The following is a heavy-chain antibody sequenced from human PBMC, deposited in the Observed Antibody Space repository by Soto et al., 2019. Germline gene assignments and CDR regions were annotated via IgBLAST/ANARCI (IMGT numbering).Heavy chain of an antibody. D-gene: IGHD3-22*01. J-gene: IGHJ4*01. CDR3: TTDSYSTMIEVRFDY. CDR1: GFAFSNAW. CDR2: IKSKALGGTT. V-gene: IGHV3-15*07. Sequence: EVQLVESGGGLVKPGGSLTLSCAASGFAFSNAWINWVRQAPGKGLEWVGRIKSKALGGTTDFAAPVRGRFAITRDDSRNMVYMQMNSLTTEDTAVYYCTTDSYSTMIEVRFDYWGHGTLVTVSS.